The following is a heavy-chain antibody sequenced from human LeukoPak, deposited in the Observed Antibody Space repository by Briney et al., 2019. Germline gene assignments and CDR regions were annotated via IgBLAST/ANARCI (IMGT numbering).Heavy chain of an antibody. CDR1: GGSFSGYY. Sequence: SSETLSLTCAVYGGSFSGYYWSWIRQPPGKGLEWIGEINHSGSTNYNPSLKSRVTISVDTSKNQFSLKLSSVTAADTAVYYCARVSGYSYGKGYFDYWCQGTLVTVSS. V-gene: IGHV4-34*01. D-gene: IGHD5-18*01. CDR2: INHSGST. J-gene: IGHJ4*02. CDR3: ARVSGYSYGKGYFDY.